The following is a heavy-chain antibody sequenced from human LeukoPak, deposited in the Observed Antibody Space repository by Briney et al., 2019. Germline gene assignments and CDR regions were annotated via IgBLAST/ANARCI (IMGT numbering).Heavy chain of an antibody. D-gene: IGHD3-22*01. CDR2: IYYSGST. V-gene: IGHV4-31*03. Sequence: SQTLSLTCTVSGGSISSGGYYWSWIRQHPGKGLEWIGYIYYSGSTYYNPSLKSRVTISVDTSKNQFSLKLSSVTAADTAVYYCARVSPARSIASVYWGQGTLVTVSS. CDR3: ARVSPARSIASVY. CDR1: GGSISSGGYY. J-gene: IGHJ4*02.